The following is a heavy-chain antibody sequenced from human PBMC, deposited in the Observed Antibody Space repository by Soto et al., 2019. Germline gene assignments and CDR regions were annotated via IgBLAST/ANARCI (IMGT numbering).Heavy chain of an antibody. CDR2: ISGSGGST. J-gene: IGHJ4*02. D-gene: IGHD2-2*01. CDR1: GFTFSSYA. CDR3: AKDLVVVPAAMFDY. V-gene: IGHV3-23*01. Sequence: LRLSCAASGFTFSSYAMSWVRQAPGKGLEWVSAISGSGGSTYYADSVKGRFTISRDNSKNTLYLQMNSLRAEDTAVYYCAKDLVVVPAAMFDYWGQGTLVTAPQ.